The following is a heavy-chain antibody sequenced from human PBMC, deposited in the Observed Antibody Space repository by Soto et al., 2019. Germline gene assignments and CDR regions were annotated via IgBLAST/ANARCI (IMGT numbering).Heavy chain of an antibody. Sequence: PGGSLRLSCAASGFTFSNYAMNWVRQAPGKGLEWVSFSSATGAGTYYADSVKGRFTISRDNSKDTLYLQMTSLRADDTAVYYCAKDRRAGGNYGFYSDFWGQGALVTVSS. V-gene: IGHV3-23*01. CDR1: GFTFSNYA. CDR3: AKDRRAGGNYGFYSDF. D-gene: IGHD1-7*01. CDR2: SSATGAGT. J-gene: IGHJ4*02.